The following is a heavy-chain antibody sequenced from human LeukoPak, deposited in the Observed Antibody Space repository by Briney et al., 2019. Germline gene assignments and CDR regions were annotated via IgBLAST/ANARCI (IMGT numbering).Heavy chain of an antibody. D-gene: IGHD3-10*01. J-gene: IGHJ4*02. Sequence: GGSLRLSCAASGFTFSDYYMSWIRQAPGKGLEWVSYISGSSSSTNYADSLKGRFTISRDNAKNSLYLQMNSLRAEDTAVYYCARDRVTMVRGVNYYFDYWGQGTLVTVSS. CDR1: GFTFSDYY. CDR3: ARDRVTMVRGVNYYFDY. CDR2: ISGSSSST. V-gene: IGHV3-11*05.